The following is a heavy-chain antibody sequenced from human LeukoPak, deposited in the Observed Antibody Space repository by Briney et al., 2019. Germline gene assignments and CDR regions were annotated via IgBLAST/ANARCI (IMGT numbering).Heavy chain of an antibody. CDR3: AKDSNPAGYYYMDV. CDR2: IWYDGSNK. D-gene: IGHD1-14*01. J-gene: IGHJ6*03. Sequence: GGSLRLSCAASGFTFSTYGMYWVRQAPGKGLDWVAVIWYDGSNKYYADSVKGRFTISRDNSKNTLYLPMNSLRAEDTAVYYCAKDSNPAGYYYMDVWGKGTTVTVSS. CDR1: GFTFSTYG. V-gene: IGHV3-33*06.